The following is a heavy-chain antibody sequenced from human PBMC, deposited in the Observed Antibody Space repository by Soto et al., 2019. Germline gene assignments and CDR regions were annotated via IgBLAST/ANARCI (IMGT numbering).Heavy chain of an antibody. D-gene: IGHD6-19*01. CDR1: GGSISSYY. V-gene: IGHV4-59*01. J-gene: IGHJ4*02. CDR2: IYYSGST. Sequence: SETLSLTCTVSGGSISSYYWSWIRQPPGKGLEWIGYIYYSGSTNYNPSLKSRVTITVDTSKNQFSLKLSSVTAADTAVYYCARSSAVAGRSHFDYWGQGTLVTVSS. CDR3: ARSSAVAGRSHFDY.